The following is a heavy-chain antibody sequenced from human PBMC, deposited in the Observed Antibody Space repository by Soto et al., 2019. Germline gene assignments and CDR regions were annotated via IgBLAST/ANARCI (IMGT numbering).Heavy chain of an antibody. D-gene: IGHD3-3*01. V-gene: IGHV3-48*01. CDR1: GFTFSSYS. J-gene: IGHJ5*02. CDR2: INSSSDII. Sequence: GGSLRLSCSASGFTFSSYSMNWVRQAPGKGLEWLSYINSSSDIIYYADSVKGRFTISRDNAKNSLYLQMNSLRAEDTAVYYCARGPYYDFWSGYLNLENWFDPWGQGTLVTVSS. CDR3: ARGPYYDFWSGYLNLENWFDP.